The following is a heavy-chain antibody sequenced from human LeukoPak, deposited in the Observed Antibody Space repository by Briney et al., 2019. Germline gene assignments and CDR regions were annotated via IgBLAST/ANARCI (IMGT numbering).Heavy chain of an antibody. CDR1: GGSFSGYY. CDR2: INHSGNT. D-gene: IGHD3-22*01. Sequence: SETLSLTCAVYGGSFSGYYWSWIRQPPGKGLEWIGEINHSGNTYYNPSLKSRVTITVDTSKNQFSLKLSSVTAADTAVYYCARDGLYDSGGYRRYFQHWGQGTLVTASS. V-gene: IGHV4-34*01. J-gene: IGHJ1*01. CDR3: ARDGLYDSGGYRRYFQH.